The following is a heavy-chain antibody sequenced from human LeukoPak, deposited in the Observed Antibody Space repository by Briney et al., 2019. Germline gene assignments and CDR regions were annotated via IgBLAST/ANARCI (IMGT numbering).Heavy chain of an antibody. J-gene: IGHJ4*02. CDR3: AKDSGVVPAAISPRFDY. V-gene: IGHV3-23*01. D-gene: IGHD2-2*01. Sequence: GGSLRLSCAASGFTFSSYAMSWVRQAPGKGLEWVSAISGSGGSTYYADSVKGRFTISRDNSKNTLHLQMNSLRAEDTAVYYCAKDSGVVPAAISPRFDYWGQRTLVTVSS. CDR1: GFTFSSYA. CDR2: ISGSGGST.